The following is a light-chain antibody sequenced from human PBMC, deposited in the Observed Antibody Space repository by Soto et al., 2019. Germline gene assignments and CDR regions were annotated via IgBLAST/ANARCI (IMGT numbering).Light chain of an antibody. CDR1: SSDVGGYNL. V-gene: IGLV2-23*01. CDR2: EGS. CDR3: CSYAGSSTHVV. J-gene: IGLJ2*01. Sequence: QSALTQPASVSGSPGQSITISCTGTSSDVGGYNLVSWYQQHPGKAPKLMIYEGSKRPSGVSNRFSGSKSGNTASLTISGLQAEEEADYYCCSYAGSSTHVVFGGGTKLTVL.